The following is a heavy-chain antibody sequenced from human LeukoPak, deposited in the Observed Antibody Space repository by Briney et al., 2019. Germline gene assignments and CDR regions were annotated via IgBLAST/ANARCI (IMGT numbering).Heavy chain of an antibody. D-gene: IGHD2-21*01. J-gene: IGHJ4*02. CDR3: ARSPPRCDTRFFDH. Sequence: PGGSLRLSCAASGFTVSSNFMSWVRQAPGKGLEWVSVIYSGGGSTFYADSVKGRFTISRDNSKNTLYLQMYSLRAEDTAVYYCARSPPRCDTRFFDHWGQGTLVSVSS. V-gene: IGHV3-53*01. CDR2: IYSGGGST. CDR1: GFTVSSNF.